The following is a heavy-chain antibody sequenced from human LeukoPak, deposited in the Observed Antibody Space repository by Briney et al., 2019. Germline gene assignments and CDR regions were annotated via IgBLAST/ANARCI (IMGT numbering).Heavy chain of an antibody. V-gene: IGHV1-2*02. CDR3: ARVWGDSSGYKDY. Sequence: GASVTVSCKASGYTFTGYYMHWVRQAPGQGLEWMGWINPNSGGTNYAQKFQGRVTMTRDTSISTAYMELSRLRSDDTAVYYCARVWGDSSGYKDYWGQGTLVTVSS. J-gene: IGHJ4*02. D-gene: IGHD3-22*01. CDR1: GYTFTGYY. CDR2: INPNSGGT.